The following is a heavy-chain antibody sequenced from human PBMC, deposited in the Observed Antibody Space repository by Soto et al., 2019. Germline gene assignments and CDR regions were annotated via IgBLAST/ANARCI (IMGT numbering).Heavy chain of an antibody. J-gene: IGHJ5*02. CDR2: INHSGST. CDR3: ARGIIFGVVITNWFDP. CDR1: GGSFSGYY. V-gene: IGHV4-34*01. Sequence: QVQLQQWGAGLLKPSETLSLTCAVYGGSFSGYYWSWIRQPPGKGLEWIGEINHSGSTNYNPSLKSRVTISVDTSKNQFSLKLSSVTAADTAAYYCARGIIFGVVITNWFDPWGQGTLVTVSS. D-gene: IGHD3-3*02.